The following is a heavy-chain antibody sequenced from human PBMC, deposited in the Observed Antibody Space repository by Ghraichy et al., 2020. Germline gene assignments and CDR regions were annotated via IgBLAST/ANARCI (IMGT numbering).Heavy chain of an antibody. J-gene: IGHJ4*02. CDR3: AAGTTWLDY. CDR1: GFTFSNYA. CDR2: ISGSGAST. Sequence: GGSLRLSCAASGFTFSNYAMSWVRQAPGKGLEWVSAISGSGASTYYADSVKGRFTISRDNSKNTLYLQMNSLRAEDTAVYYCAAGTTWLDYWGQGTLVTVSS. V-gene: IGHV3-23*01. D-gene: IGHD1-1*01.